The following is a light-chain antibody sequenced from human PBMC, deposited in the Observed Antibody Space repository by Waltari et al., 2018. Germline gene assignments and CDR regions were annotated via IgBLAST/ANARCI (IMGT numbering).Light chain of an antibody. J-gene: IGKJ2*01. CDR1: QSVLYSSNNKNY. CDR3: QQYYTTPYT. Sequence: DIVMTQSPDSLAMSLGERATSHCKASQSVLYSSNNKNYLAWYQQKPGQPPKLLIYWASTRESGVPDRFSGSGSGTDFTLTISSLQAEDVAVYYCQQYYTTPYTFGQGTKLEIK. CDR2: WAS. V-gene: IGKV4-1*01.